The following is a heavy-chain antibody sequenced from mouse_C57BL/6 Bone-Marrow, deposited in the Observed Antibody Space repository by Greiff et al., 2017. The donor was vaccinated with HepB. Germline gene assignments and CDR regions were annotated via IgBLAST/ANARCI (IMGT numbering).Heavy chain of an antibody. V-gene: IGHV1-55*01. CDR3: ASGFITTVVGGAMDY. CDR2: IYPGSGST. J-gene: IGHJ4*01. CDR1: GYTFTSYW. Sequence: QVQLKQPGAELVKPGASVKMSCKASGYTFTSYWITWVKQRPGQGLEWIGDIYPGSGSTNYNEKFKSKATLTVDTSSSTAYMQLSSLTSEDSAVYYCASGFITTVVGGAMDYWGQGTSVTVSS. D-gene: IGHD1-1*01.